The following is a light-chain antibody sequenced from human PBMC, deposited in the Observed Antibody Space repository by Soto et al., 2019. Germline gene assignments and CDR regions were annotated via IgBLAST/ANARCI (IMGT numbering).Light chain of an antibody. Sequence: EIVLTQSPGTLSLSSGEIATLSCRASQSVSSSYLAWYQQKPGQAPRLLVYATSSRATGIPGRFSGSGSGTDFTLTISRLETEDFAVYYCQQYGSSSFTFGQGTKLEIK. J-gene: IGKJ2*01. CDR3: QQYGSSSFT. V-gene: IGKV3-20*01. CDR1: QSVSSSY. CDR2: ATS.